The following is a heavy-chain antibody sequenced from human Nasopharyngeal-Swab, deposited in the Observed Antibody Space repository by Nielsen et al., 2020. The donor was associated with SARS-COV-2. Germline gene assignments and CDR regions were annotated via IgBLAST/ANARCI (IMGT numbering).Heavy chain of an antibody. V-gene: IGHV4-34*01. D-gene: IGHD6-19*01. CDR1: GGSFSGYY. J-gene: IGHJ3*02. CDR2: INHSGST. CDR3: ARAGSGPLYAFDI. Sequence: SETLSLTCAVYGGSFSGYYWSWIRQPPGKGLEWIGEINHSGSTNYSPSLKSRVTISVDTSKNQFSLKLSSVTAADTAVYYCARAGSGPLYAFDIWGQGTMVTVSS.